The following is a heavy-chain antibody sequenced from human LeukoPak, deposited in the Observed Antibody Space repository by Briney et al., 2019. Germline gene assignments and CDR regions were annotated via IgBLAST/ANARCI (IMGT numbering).Heavy chain of an antibody. CDR3: ARDPSGGTTPPWFDP. J-gene: IGHJ5*02. D-gene: IGHD1-1*01. CDR2: ISSDGGST. CDR1: GFRFSTYG. Sequence: PGGSLRLSCAASGFRFSTYGMHWVRQAPGKGLEYVSTISSDGGSTYYANSMKGRFAISRDNSQNTLYLQMGSLRIEDTAVYYCARDPSGGTTPPWFDPWGQGTLVSVSS. V-gene: IGHV3-64*01.